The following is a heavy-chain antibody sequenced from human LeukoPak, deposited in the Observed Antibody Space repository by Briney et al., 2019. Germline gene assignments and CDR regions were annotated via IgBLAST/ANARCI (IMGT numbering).Heavy chain of an antibody. V-gene: IGHV4-34*01. CDR1: GGSFSGYY. J-gene: IGHJ4*02. CDR2: INHSGST. D-gene: IGHD3-22*01. CDR3: ARDVNYYDISGYPLQ. Sequence: KPSETLSLTCAVYGGSFSGYYWSWIRQPPGKGLEWIGEINHSGSTNYNPSLKSRVTISVDTSKNQFSLKLSFVTAADTAVYYCARDVNYYDISGYPLQWGQGTLVTVSS.